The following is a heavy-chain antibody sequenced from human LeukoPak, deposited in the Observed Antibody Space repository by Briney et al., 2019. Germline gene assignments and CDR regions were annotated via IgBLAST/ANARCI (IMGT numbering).Heavy chain of an antibody. CDR2: INPNSGGT. V-gene: IGHV1-2*02. Sequence: GASVKVSCKASGYTFTGYYMHWVRQAPGQGLEWMGWINPNSGGTNYAQKFQGRVAMTRDTSISTAYMELRSLRSDDTAVYYCARATYYYYGSGSYQTPSPFDYWGQGTLVTVSS. CDR3: ARATYYYYGSGSYQTPSPFDY. D-gene: IGHD3-10*01. J-gene: IGHJ4*02. CDR1: GYTFTGYY.